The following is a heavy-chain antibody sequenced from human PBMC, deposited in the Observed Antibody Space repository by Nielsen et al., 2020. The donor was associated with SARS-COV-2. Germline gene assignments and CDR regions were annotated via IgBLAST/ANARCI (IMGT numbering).Heavy chain of an antibody. CDR1: GFTFDDYA. CDR2: LRWNSGTI. CDR3: AKGGTLLWFGEFDY. J-gene: IGHJ4*02. Sequence: SLKISCTASGFTFDDYAMHWVPQVPGKGLEWVSGLRWNSGTIAYADSVKGRFTISRDNAKNSLYLQMNSLRAEDTAVYYCAKGGTLLWFGEFDYWGQGTLVTVSS. V-gene: IGHV3-9*01. D-gene: IGHD3-10*01.